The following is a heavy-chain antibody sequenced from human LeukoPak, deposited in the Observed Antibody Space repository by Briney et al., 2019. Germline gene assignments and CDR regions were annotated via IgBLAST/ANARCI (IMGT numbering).Heavy chain of an antibody. CDR3: ARLLSSYYDILTGYCGPFDY. V-gene: IGHV3-7*01. D-gene: IGHD3-9*01. CDR1: GFTFSSYW. Sequence: GGSLRLSCAASGFTFSSYWMSWVRQAPGKGLEWVANIKQDGSEKYYVDSVKGRFTTSRDNAKNSLYLQMNSLRAEDTAVYYCARLLSSYYDILTGYCGPFDYWGQGTLVTVSS. CDR2: IKQDGSEK. J-gene: IGHJ4*02.